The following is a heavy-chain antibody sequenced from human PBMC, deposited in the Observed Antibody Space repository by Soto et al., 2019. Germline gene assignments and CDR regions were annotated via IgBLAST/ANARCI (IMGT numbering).Heavy chain of an antibody. Sequence: GGSLRLSCAASGGPFSSYAMSWVRQAPGKGLEWVSAISGSGGSTYYADSVKGRFTISRDNSKNTLYLQMNSLRAEDTAVYYCAKTPSSSTSQNSKPYWYFDLWGRGTLVTVS. CDR2: ISGSGGST. J-gene: IGHJ2*01. CDR1: GGPFSSYA. CDR3: AKTPSSSTSQNSKPYWYFDL. D-gene: IGHD2-2*01. V-gene: IGHV3-23*01.